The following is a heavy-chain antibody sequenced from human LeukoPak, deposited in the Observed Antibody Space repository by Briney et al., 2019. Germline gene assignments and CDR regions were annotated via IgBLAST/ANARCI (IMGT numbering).Heavy chain of an antibody. CDR2: IYYTGST. CDR1: GGSISGYY. Sequence: SETLSLTCTVSGGSISGYYWSWIRQPPGKGLEWIGYIYYTGSTNYNPSLKSRVTISVDTSKNQFSLKLSSVTAADTAMYYCARGGYPADYWGQGTLVTVSS. CDR3: ARGGYPADY. V-gene: IGHV4-59*01. D-gene: IGHD6-13*01. J-gene: IGHJ4*02.